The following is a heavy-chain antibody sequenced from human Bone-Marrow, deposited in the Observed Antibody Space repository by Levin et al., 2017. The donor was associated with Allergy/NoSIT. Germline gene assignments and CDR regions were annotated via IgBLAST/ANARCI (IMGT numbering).Heavy chain of an antibody. V-gene: IGHV4-59*01. D-gene: IGHD1-26*01. J-gene: IGHJ4*02. Sequence: SQTLSLTCTVSGASMNSFYWSWLRQAPGKGLEWIGYTYHNGNTNYNPSLKSRVTISLDTSKNQFSLKLNSVTAADTALYYCARDKSGTYFSFEDWGQGTRVTVSS. CDR1: GASMNSFY. CDR2: TYHNGNT. CDR3: ARDKSGTYFSFED.